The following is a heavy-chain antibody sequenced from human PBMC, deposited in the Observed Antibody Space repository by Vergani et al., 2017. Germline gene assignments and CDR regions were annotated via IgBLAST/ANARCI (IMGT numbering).Heavy chain of an antibody. V-gene: IGHV3-23*01. CDR3: AKXAITMFPGGDAFDI. D-gene: IGHD3-10*02. Sequence: EVQLLESGGGLVQPGGSLGLSCAASGFTFSSYAMSWVRQAPGKGLEWVSAISGSGGSTYYADSVKGRFTISRDNSKNTLYLQMNSLRAEVTAVYYCAKXAITMFPGGDAFDIWGQGTMVTVSS. CDR1: GFTFSSYA. J-gene: IGHJ3*02. CDR2: ISGSGGST.